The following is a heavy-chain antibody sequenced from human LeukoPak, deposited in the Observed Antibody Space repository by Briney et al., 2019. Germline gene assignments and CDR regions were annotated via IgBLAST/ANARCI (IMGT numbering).Heavy chain of an antibody. J-gene: IGHJ4*02. V-gene: IGHV4-34*01. CDR1: GGSFSGYY. Sequence: SETLSLTCAVYGGSFSGYYWSWIRQPPGKGLEWIGEINHSGSTNYNPSLKSRVTISVDTSRNQFSLKLSSVTAADTAVYYCARSRYYDFWSGSFDYWGQGTLVTVSS. D-gene: IGHD3-3*01. CDR3: ARSRYYDFWSGSFDY. CDR2: INHSGST.